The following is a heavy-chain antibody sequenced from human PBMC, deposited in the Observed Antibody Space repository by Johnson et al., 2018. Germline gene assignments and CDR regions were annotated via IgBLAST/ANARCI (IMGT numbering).Heavy chain of an antibody. CDR3: ARPPFFPGIAVADTDYVQH. CDR2: IVPSFGPP. J-gene: IGHJ1*01. CDR1: GGTFSDDA. V-gene: IGHV1-69*01. D-gene: IGHD6-19*01. Sequence: QVQLVQSGAEVRKPGSSVRVSCKASGGTFSDDAISWVRPAPGHGLEWMGGIVPSFGPPNYAQKFQGSVTLRAAESTRTANMERSSLRSEDTAVYYCARPPFFPGIAVADTDYVQHWGQGTRVTVSS.